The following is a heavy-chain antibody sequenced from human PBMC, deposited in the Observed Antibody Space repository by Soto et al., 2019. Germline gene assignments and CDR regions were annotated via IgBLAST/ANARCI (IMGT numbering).Heavy chain of an antibody. CDR1: GFTFSSYA. Sequence: RRLSCAASGFTFSSYAMSWVRQAPGKGLEWVSAISGSGGSTYYADSVKGRFTISRDNSKNTLYLQMNSLRAEDTAVYYCAKDRDIVATFFDYWGQGTLVTVSS. D-gene: IGHD5-12*01. CDR2: ISGSGGST. CDR3: AKDRDIVATFFDY. V-gene: IGHV3-23*01. J-gene: IGHJ4*02.